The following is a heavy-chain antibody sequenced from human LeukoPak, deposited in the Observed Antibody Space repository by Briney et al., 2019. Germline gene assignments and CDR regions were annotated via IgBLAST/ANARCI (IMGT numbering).Heavy chain of an antibody. CDR3: ARGRGPTLGY. CDR1: GGSISSYY. CDR2: IYYSGST. Sequence: PSETLSLTCTVSGGSISSYYWSWIRQPPGKGLEWIGYIYYSGSTNYNPSLKSRVTISVDTSKNQFSLKLSSVTAADTAVYYCARGRGPTLGYWGQGTLVTVSS. J-gene: IGHJ4*02. D-gene: IGHD3-10*01. V-gene: IGHV4-59*12.